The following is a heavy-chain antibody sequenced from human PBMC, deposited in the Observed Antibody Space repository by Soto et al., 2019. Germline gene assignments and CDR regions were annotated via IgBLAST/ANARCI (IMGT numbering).Heavy chain of an antibody. J-gene: IGHJ5*02. CDR2: IYYSGST. Sequence: TLSLTCTVSGGSSSSGGYYWSWIRQHPGKGLEWIGYIYYSGSTYYNPSLKSRVTISVDTSANQFSLKLSSVTAADTAVYYCASGLNGYGRFDPWGQGTLATAFS. V-gene: IGHV4-31*03. D-gene: IGHD5-12*01. CDR3: ASGLNGYGRFDP. CDR1: GGSSSSGGYY.